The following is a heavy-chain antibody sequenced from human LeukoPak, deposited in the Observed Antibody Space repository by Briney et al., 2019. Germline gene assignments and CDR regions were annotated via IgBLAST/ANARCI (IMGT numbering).Heavy chain of an antibody. D-gene: IGHD2-8*01. J-gene: IGHJ3*02. CDR1: GFTFSLYE. Sequence: PGGSLRLSRAASGFTFSLYEMNWVRHAPVEGLEWVSYISGGGETKYYADSVKGRFTISRNNSKNTVHLQMNSLRAEDTAVYYCARARVGCTNYAFDIWGQGTMVTVSS. CDR3: ARARVGCTNYAFDI. V-gene: IGHV3-48*03. CDR2: ISGGGETK.